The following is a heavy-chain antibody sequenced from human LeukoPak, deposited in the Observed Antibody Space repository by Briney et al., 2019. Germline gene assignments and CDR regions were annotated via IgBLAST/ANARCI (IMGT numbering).Heavy chain of an antibody. D-gene: IGHD6-19*01. CDR2: ISGSGGSS. Sequence: GGSLRLSCAASGFTFSNHAMNWVRQAPGKRLVWVSGISGSGGSSSYADSVKGRFTISRDNSKNTMHLQMNSLRAEDTAVYYCAKVGLEWQWLTHFDYWGQGTLVTVSS. V-gene: IGHV3-23*01. CDR3: AKVGLEWQWLTHFDY. CDR1: GFTFSNHA. J-gene: IGHJ4*02.